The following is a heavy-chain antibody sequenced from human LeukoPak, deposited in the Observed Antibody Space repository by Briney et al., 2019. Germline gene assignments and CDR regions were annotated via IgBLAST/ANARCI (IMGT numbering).Heavy chain of an antibody. Sequence: PGGSLRLSCVASGFTFSNYEMNWVRQAPGKGLEWLSYISGSGSPTHSTDSVKGRFTISRDNAKNSLYLQMNSLRVDDTAVYYCARNGRGVAFYYYYYMDVWGKGTPVTASS. D-gene: IGHD3-10*01. CDR3: ARNGRGVAFYYYYYMDV. J-gene: IGHJ6*03. V-gene: IGHV3-48*03. CDR2: ISGSGSPT. CDR1: GFTFSNYE.